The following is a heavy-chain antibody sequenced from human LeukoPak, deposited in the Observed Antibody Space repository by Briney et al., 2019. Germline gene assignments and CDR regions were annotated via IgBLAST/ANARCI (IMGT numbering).Heavy chain of an antibody. CDR2: INPNSGGT. J-gene: IGHJ6*03. D-gene: IGHD1-7*01. V-gene: IGHV1-2*02. Sequence: GASVKVSCKASGYTFTGYYMHWVRQAPGQGLEWMGWINPNSGGTNYAQKFQGRVTMTRDTSISTAYMELSRLRSDDTAVYYCASVGARELEYYYYMDVWGKGTTVTVSS. CDR1: GYTFTGYY. CDR3: ASVGARELEYYYYMDV.